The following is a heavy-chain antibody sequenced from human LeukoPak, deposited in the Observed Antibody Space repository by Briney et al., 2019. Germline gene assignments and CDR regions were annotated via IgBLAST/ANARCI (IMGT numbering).Heavy chain of an antibody. V-gene: IGHV4-39*07. J-gene: IGHJ4*02. D-gene: IGHD3-3*01. CDR1: GGSISSSSYC. CDR2: IYYSGST. Sequence: PSETLSLTCSVSGGSISSSSYCWGWIRQPPGKGLGWIGSIYYSGSTYYNPSLKSRVTISVDTSKNKFSLKLSSVTAADTAVYYCARAPGRYNDVWTGYGATPVPHFDYWGQGTLVTVSS. CDR3: ARAPGRYNDVWTGYGATPVPHFDY.